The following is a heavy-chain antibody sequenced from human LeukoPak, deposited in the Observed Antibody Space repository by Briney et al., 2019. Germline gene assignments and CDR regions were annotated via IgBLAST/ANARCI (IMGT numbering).Heavy chain of an antibody. Sequence: ASVRVSCKASGYTFTTYYMHWVRQAPGQGLEWMGIINPSGGSTTYAQKFQGRVTMTRDTSTSTVYMDLSSLRSEDTAVYYCARALDCSGGSCAFDSWGQGTLSPSPQ. V-gene: IGHV1-46*01. CDR2: INPSGGST. CDR3: ARALDCSGGSCAFDS. CDR1: GYTFTTYY. J-gene: IGHJ4*02. D-gene: IGHD2-15*01.